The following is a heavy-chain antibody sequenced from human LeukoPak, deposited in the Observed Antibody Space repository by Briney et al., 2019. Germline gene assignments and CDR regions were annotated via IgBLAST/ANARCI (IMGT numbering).Heavy chain of an antibody. Sequence: SETLSLTCTVSGGSISSYYWSWIRQPPGKGLEWIGYIYYSGSTNYNPSLKSRVTISVDTSKNQFSLKLSSVTAADTAVYYCARELEYPSYAFDIWGQGTMVTVSS. V-gene: IGHV4-59*01. CDR1: GGSISSYY. D-gene: IGHD1-26*01. J-gene: IGHJ3*02. CDR2: IYYSGST. CDR3: ARELEYPSYAFDI.